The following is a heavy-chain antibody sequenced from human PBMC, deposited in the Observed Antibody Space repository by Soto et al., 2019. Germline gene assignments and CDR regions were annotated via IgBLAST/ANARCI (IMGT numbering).Heavy chain of an antibody. D-gene: IGHD2-8*01. CDR3: ALSRNGAVDDSMKF. CDR1: GFSFSRYA. V-gene: IGHV3-30-3*01. Sequence: PVGSLRLSCAASGFSFSRYAMHWVRHAPGEGLEWVAVISRDGSSKYYGDSVKGRFTVSRDNSNNTLFLSMTSLRPDDTGVFYCALSRNGAVDDSMKFWG. J-gene: IGHJ2*01. CDR2: ISRDGSSK.